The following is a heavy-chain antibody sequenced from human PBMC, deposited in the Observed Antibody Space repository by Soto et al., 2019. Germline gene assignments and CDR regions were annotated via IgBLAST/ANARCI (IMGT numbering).Heavy chain of an antibody. CDR3: ARLSSIAAPLDAFDI. V-gene: IGHV4-39*01. D-gene: IGHD6-6*01. J-gene: IGHJ3*02. Sequence: SEILSLTCTVSGGSISSSSYYWGWIRQPPGKGLEWIGSIYYSGSTYYNPSLKSRVTISVDTSKNQFSLKLSSVTAADTAVYYCARLSSIAAPLDAFDIWGQGTMVTVSS. CDR1: GGSISSSSYY. CDR2: IYYSGST.